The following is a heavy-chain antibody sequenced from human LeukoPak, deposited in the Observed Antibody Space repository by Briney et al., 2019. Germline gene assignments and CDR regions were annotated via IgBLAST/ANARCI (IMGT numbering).Heavy chain of an antibody. D-gene: IGHD3-10*01. CDR3: ARVDSLQGGSGSYYSTQLYNWLDP. CDR1: GFTFSSYS. CDR2: ISFDGSNK. V-gene: IGHV3-30-3*01. J-gene: IGHJ5*02. Sequence: GGSLRLSCAASGFTFSSYSMRWVRQAPGKGLEWVEVISFDGSNKYYADSVKGRFTISRDKSKHSLYLQINSLRAEDTAVYYCARVDSLQGGSGSYYSTQLYNWLDPWGQGTMVTVSS.